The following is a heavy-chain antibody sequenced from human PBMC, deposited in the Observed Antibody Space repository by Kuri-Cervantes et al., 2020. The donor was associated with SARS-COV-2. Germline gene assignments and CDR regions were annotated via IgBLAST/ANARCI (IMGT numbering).Heavy chain of an antibody. CDR1: GFTFSSYA. CDR2: ISYDGSNK. V-gene: IGHV3-30-3*01. Sequence: VGFLRRYCAGSGFTFSSYAMHWVRQAPGKGLGWVAVISYDGSNKYYSDSVKGRFTISRDNAKRSLHLQMNSLRVEDTAVYYCAREGPETDSDAFDIWGQGTMVTVSS. J-gene: IGHJ3*02. D-gene: IGHD1-1*01. CDR3: AREGPETDSDAFDI.